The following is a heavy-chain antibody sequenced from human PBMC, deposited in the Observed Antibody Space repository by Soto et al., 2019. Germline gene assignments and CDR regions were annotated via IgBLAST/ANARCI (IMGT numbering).Heavy chain of an antibody. V-gene: IGHV3-30-3*01. Sequence: GGSLRLSCSASGFTFSSYAMHWVRQAPGKGLEWVAVISYDGSNKYYADSVKGRFTISRDNSKNTLYLQMNSLRAEDTAVYYCARPRGSSSSWLGGYYYGMDVWGQGTTVTVS. D-gene: IGHD6-13*01. CDR1: GFTFSSYA. J-gene: IGHJ6*02. CDR2: ISYDGSNK. CDR3: ARPRGSSSSWLGGYYYGMDV.